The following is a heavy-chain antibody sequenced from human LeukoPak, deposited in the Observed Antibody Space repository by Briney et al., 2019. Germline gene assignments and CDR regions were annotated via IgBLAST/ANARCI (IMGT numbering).Heavy chain of an antibody. Sequence: PGGSLRLSCAASGFTVSSNYMSWVRQAPGKGLEWVSVFYSGGSPYYADSVKGRFTISRDNSKNTLYLQMNSLRAEDTAVYYCARSTPLTYYDFWSGYYSDYGMDVWGQGTTVTVSS. J-gene: IGHJ6*02. CDR2: FYSGGSP. D-gene: IGHD3-3*01. CDR3: ARSTPLTYYDFWSGYYSDYGMDV. V-gene: IGHV3-53*01. CDR1: GFTVSSNY.